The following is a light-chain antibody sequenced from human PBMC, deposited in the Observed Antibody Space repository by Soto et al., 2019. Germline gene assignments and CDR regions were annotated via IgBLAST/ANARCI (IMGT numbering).Light chain of an antibody. V-gene: IGKV3-15*01. CDR1: QNVSSN. Sequence: EIVMTQSPATLSVSPGERATLSCRASQNVSSNLAWYQQKPGQAPGLLIYGASTRATGIPARFSGSGSGTEFTLTISSLQSEDFAVYYCQQYNNWPPMAFGQGTKVEIK. J-gene: IGKJ1*01. CDR3: QQYNNWPPMA. CDR2: GAS.